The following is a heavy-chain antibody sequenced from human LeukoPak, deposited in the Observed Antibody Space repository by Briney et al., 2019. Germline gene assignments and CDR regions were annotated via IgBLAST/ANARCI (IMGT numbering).Heavy chain of an antibody. CDR1: GGSISSYY. D-gene: IGHD6-19*01. V-gene: IGHV4-59*01. CDR3: ARVPSSGWYVGIDFDY. CDR2: IYYSGST. Sequence: SETLSLTCTVSGGSISSYYWSWIRQPPGKGLEWIGYIYYSGSTNYNPSLKSRVTISVDTSKNQFSLKLSSVTAADTAVYYCARVPSSGWYVGIDFDYWGQGTLVTVSS. J-gene: IGHJ4*02.